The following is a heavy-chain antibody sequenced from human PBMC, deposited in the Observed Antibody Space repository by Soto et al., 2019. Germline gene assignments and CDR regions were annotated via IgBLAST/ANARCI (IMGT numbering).Heavy chain of an antibody. CDR2: IYSGGTT. D-gene: IGHD5-18*01. CDR3: VRNTGWDTPMVH. Sequence: GSLRLSCAASGFTVSINYMSWVRQAPGKGLEWVSVIYSGGTTYYADSVKGRFTISRDNSRNTLYLQMNSLRAEDTAVYYCVRNTGWDTPMVHRGQGTLVTVSS. CDR1: GFTVSINY. V-gene: IGHV3-66*01. J-gene: IGHJ4*02.